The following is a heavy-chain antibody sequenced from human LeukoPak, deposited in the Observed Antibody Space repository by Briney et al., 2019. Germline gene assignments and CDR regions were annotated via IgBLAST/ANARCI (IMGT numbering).Heavy chain of an antibody. J-gene: IGHJ4*02. D-gene: IGHD2-21*02. CDR3: ARDGQHIVVVTTTDLYYFDY. Sequence: PGRSLRLSCAASGFTLSSYGMHWVRQAPGKGLEWVAVIWYDGSNKYYADSVKGRFTISRDNSKNTLYLQMNSLRAEDTAVYYCARDGQHIVVVTTTDLYYFDYWGQGTLVTVSS. V-gene: IGHV3-33*01. CDR2: IWYDGSNK. CDR1: GFTLSSYG.